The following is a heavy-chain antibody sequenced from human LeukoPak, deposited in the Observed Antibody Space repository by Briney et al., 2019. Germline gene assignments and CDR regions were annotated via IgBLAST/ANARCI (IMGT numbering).Heavy chain of an antibody. CDR3: ARAIVVVTAPRSDY. CDR1: GYTFTGYY. D-gene: IGHD2-21*02. Sequence: ASVKVSCKASGYTFTGYYMHWVRQAPGQGLEWMGWINPNSGGTNYAQKFQGRVTMTRDTSISTAYMELSRLRSDDTAVYYCARAIVVVTAPRSDYWGQGTLVTVSS. V-gene: IGHV1-2*02. J-gene: IGHJ4*02. CDR2: INPNSGGT.